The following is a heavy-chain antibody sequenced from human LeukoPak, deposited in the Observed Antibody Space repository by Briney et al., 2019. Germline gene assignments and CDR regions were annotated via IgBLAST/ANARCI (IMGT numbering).Heavy chain of an antibody. CDR3: ARRRAEGGSNGHYNWFDP. Sequence: PSETLSLTCAVSGGPISSSHWWSWVRQPPGKGLEWIGEIHQTGSTNYNPSLRSRGSISLDKAKNQFTLNLNSVTAADTAVYYCARRRAEGGSNGHYNWFDPWGQGTLVTVSS. V-gene: IGHV4-4*02. J-gene: IGHJ5*02. CDR2: IHQTGST. D-gene: IGHD6-13*01. CDR1: GGPISSSHW.